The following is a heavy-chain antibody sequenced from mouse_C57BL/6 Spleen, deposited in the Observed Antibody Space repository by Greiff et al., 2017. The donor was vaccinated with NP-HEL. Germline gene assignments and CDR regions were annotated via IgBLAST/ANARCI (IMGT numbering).Heavy chain of an antibody. CDR3: ARQGLRYAMDY. CDR1: GFTFSSYT. CDR2: ISGGGGNT. Sequence: EVQLVESGGGLVKPGGFLKLSCAASGFTFSSYTMSWVRQTPEKRLEWVATISGGGGNTYYPDSVKGRFTISRDNAKNTLYLQMSSLRSEDTALYYCARQGLRYAMDYWGQGTSVTVSS. V-gene: IGHV5-9*01. D-gene: IGHD2-2*01. J-gene: IGHJ4*01.